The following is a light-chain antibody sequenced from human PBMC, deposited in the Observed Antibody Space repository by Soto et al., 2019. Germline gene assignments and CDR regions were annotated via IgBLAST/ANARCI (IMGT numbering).Light chain of an antibody. J-gene: IGKJ5*01. CDR1: QSISDT. Sequence: EIVMTQSPVTLSVSPGGRATLSCRASQSISDTLAWYQQKPGQAPRLLIHGASTRAPGFPARFSGSGSGTEFTLTIGSLQSEDFAVYYCQQYSSSPSFGQGTRLEI. CDR3: QQYSSSPS. CDR2: GAS. V-gene: IGKV3-15*01.